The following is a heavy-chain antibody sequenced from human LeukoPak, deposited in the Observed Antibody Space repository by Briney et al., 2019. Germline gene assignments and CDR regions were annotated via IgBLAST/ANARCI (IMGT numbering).Heavy chain of an antibody. J-gene: IGHJ3*02. Sequence: PETLSPTCTVSGGSISSYYWSWIRQPPGKGLEWIGYIYYSGSTNYNPSLKSRITISVDTSKNQFSLKLSSVTAADTAVYYCARENGSSRAFDIWGQGTMVTVSS. CDR3: ARENGSSRAFDI. D-gene: IGHD6-6*01. CDR1: GGSISSYY. CDR2: IYYSGST. V-gene: IGHV4-59*01.